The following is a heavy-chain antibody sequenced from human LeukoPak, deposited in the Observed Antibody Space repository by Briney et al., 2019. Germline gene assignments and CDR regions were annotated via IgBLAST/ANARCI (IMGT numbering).Heavy chain of an antibody. D-gene: IGHD6-19*01. Sequence: PAGGSLGLSCAASGFTFSNYWMNWVRQAPGKGMEWVAIIEKDGSEILYVDSVKGRFAISRDNAKNSLYLQMNSLRAEDTAVYYCAAGAGWLIDWWGQGTLVTVSS. CDR3: AAGAGWLIDW. J-gene: IGHJ4*02. CDR1: GFTFSNYW. V-gene: IGHV3-7*01. CDR2: IEKDGSEI.